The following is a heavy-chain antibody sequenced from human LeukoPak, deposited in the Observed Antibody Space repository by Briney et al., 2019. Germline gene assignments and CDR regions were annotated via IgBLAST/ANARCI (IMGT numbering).Heavy chain of an antibody. CDR2: IKEDGSEK. D-gene: IGHD5-24*01. J-gene: IGHJ4*02. CDR3: ARHGRHNFDY. V-gene: IGHV3-7*01. CDR1: GLTFSNYW. Sequence: GGSLRLSCAASGLTFSNYWMSWVRQAPGKGLEWVANIKEDGSEKHYGDSVRGRFTISRDNAKSSLNLQMSSLRADDTAVYYCARHGRHNFDYWGQGTLVTVSS.